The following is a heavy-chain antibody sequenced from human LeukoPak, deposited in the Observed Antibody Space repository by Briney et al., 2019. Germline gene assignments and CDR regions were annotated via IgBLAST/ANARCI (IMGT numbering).Heavy chain of an antibody. Sequence: PSETLSLTCTVSGGSISSGDYYWSWIRQPPGKGLEWIGYIYYSGSTYYNPSLKSRVTISVDTSKNQFSLELSSVTAADTAVYYCARGTGRTSLDQWGQGTLVTVSS. V-gene: IGHV4-30-4*08. D-gene: IGHD2-8*01. J-gene: IGHJ4*02. CDR2: IYYSGST. CDR1: GGSISSGDYY. CDR3: ARGTGRTSLDQ.